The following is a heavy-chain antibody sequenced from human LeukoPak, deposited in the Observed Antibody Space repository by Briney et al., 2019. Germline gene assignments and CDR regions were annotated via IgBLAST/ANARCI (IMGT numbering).Heavy chain of an antibody. V-gene: IGHV4-59*01. CDR2: IYYSGST. Sequence: SETLSLTCTVSGGSISSYYWSWIRQPPGKGLEWIGYIYYSGSTNYNPSLKSRVTISVDTSKNQFSLKLSSVTAADTAVYYCASYGSGSYQIDYWGQGTLVTVSS. CDR3: ASYGSGSYQIDY. J-gene: IGHJ4*02. CDR1: GGSISSYY. D-gene: IGHD3-10*01.